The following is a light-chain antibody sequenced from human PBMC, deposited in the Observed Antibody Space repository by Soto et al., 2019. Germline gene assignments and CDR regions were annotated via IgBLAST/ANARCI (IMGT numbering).Light chain of an antibody. CDR2: AAS. CDR3: QQLYSYPIT. V-gene: IGKV1-9*01. Sequence: DIQLTQSPSFLSASVGDRVTITCRASQGISSYLAWYQQKPGKAPELLIYAASTLQSGVPSRLSGSGSGTEFTLTFSSLQPEDFATYYCQQLYSYPITFGQGTRLEIK. CDR1: QGISSY. J-gene: IGKJ5*01.